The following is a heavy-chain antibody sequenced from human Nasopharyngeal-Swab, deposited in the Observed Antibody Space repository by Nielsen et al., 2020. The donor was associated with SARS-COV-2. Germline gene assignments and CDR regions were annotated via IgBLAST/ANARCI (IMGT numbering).Heavy chain of an antibody. J-gene: IGHJ4*02. CDR3: ARAPLRGVDY. Sequence: SESLSLICAVSGGSFSGYYWSWIRQPPGKGLEWIGEINHSGSTNYNPSLKSRVTITVDTSKNQFSLKLSSVTAADTAVYYCARAPLRGVDYWGQGTLVTVSS. CDR1: GGSFSGYY. D-gene: IGHD4-17*01. CDR2: INHSGST. V-gene: IGHV4-34*01.